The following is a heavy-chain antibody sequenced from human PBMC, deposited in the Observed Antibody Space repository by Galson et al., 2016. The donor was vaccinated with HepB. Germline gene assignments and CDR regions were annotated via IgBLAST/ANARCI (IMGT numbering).Heavy chain of an antibody. CDR3: ARRSYSNYIDS. V-gene: IGHV4-61*02. CDR2: IYTNGGP. D-gene: IGHD4-11*01. J-gene: IGHJ4*02. CDR1: GVSISSVSYY. Sequence: TLSLTCTVSGVSISSVSYYWGWIRQPAGKGLEWIGRIYTNGGPNYNPSLKSRVTISIDSSENQFFLNLSSVTAADTAVYFCARRSYSNYIDSWGQGILVTVSS.